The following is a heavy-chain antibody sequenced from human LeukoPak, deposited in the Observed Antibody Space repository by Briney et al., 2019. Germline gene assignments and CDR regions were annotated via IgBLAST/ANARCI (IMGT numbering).Heavy chain of an antibody. CDR2: INHSGST. J-gene: IGHJ4*02. CDR3: AREGNGYDS. CDR1: GGSFSGYY. D-gene: IGHD5-12*01. V-gene: IGHV4-34*01. Sequence: SETLSLTCAVYGGSFSGYYWSWIRQPPGKGLEWIGEINHSGSTNYNPSLKSRVTISVDTSKNQLSLKLSSVTAADTAVYYCAREGNGYDSWGQGTLVTVSS.